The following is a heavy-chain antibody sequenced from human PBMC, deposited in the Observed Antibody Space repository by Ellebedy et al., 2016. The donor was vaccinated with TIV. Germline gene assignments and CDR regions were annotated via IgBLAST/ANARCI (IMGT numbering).Heavy chain of an antibody. J-gene: IGHJ4*02. CDR3: SSWKY. CDR1: GFTFSDSW. Sequence: GESLKISCAASGFTFSDSWMTWVRQAPGKGLEWMANINQDASRKYYLDSVKGRFTVSRDNAKNSLYLQMNSLRAEDTAVYYCSSWKYWGQGTLVTVSS. D-gene: IGHD1-1*01. CDR2: INQDASRK. V-gene: IGHV3-7*01.